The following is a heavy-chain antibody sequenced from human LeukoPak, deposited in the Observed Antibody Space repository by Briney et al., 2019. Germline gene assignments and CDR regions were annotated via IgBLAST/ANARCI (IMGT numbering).Heavy chain of an antibody. CDR1: GFTFSSYA. Sequence: GGSLRLSCAASGFTFSSYAMSWVRQAQGEGLEWVSAISGSGGSTYYTDSVKGRLTISRDNSKNTLYLQMNSLRAEDTAVYYFAKGGYDYVWGSYRSIIDAFDIWGQGTMVTVSS. D-gene: IGHD3-16*02. CDR3: AKGGYDYVWGSYRSIIDAFDI. V-gene: IGHV3-23*01. CDR2: ISGSGGST. J-gene: IGHJ3*02.